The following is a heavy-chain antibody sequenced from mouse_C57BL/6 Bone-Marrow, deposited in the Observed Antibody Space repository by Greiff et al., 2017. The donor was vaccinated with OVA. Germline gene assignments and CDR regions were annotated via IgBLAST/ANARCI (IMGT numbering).Heavy chain of an antibody. CDR1: GYTFTSYG. J-gene: IGHJ2*01. Sequence: VQLQQSGAELARPGASVKLSCKASGYTFTSYGISWVKQRTGQGLEWIGEIYPRSGNNYYNAKFKGQATLTADKSYSTAYMELRSLTSEDSACYFCTREYLITTVVARGYYFDYWGQGTTLTVSS. D-gene: IGHD1-1*01. CDR2: IYPRSGNN. CDR3: TREYLITTVVARGYYFDY. V-gene: IGHV1-81*01.